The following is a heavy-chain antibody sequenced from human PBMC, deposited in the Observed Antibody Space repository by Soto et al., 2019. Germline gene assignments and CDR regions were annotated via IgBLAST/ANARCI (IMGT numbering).Heavy chain of an antibody. CDR1: GFTFSSYG. Sequence: QVQLVESGGDMVQPGRSLRLSCVASGFTFSSYGRYWIRQAPGKGLEWVAVIWYDGSNRNYADSVKDRLTISRDNSKNTLYLQMNSLRVEDTAVYYCARPLHSAMAVDALDIWGQGTMVTVSS. V-gene: IGHV3-33*01. CDR3: ARPLHSAMAVDALDI. J-gene: IGHJ3*02. CDR2: IWYDGSNR. D-gene: IGHD5-18*01.